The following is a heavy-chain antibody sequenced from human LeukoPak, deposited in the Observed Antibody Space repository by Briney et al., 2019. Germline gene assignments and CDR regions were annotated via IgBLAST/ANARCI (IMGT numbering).Heavy chain of an antibody. J-gene: IGHJ1*01. CDR1: GYSFSNYW. D-gene: IGHD3-10*01. V-gene: IGHV5-51*01. Sequence: GESLKISCKGSGYSFSNYWIGWVRQMPGKGLEWMGIIYPGDSDTKYSPSFQGQVTISADKSISTAYLQWDSLGASDTAIYYCARRVHGSGSSHWGQGTLVTVSS. CDR3: ARRVHGSGSSH. CDR2: IYPGDSDT.